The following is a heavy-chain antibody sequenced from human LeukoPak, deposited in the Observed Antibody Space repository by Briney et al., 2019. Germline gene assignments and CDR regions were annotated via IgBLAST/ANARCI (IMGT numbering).Heavy chain of an antibody. D-gene: IGHD6-13*01. V-gene: IGHV4-34*01. CDR2: INHSGST. J-gene: IGHJ4*02. Sequence: SETLSLTCTVYGGSFSGYYWSWIRRPPGKGLEWIGEINHSGSTNYNPSLKSRVTISVDTSKNQFSLKLSSVTAADTAVYYCAGSSSWYVGDYWGQGTLVTVSS. CDR1: GGSFSGYY. CDR3: AGSSSWYVGDY.